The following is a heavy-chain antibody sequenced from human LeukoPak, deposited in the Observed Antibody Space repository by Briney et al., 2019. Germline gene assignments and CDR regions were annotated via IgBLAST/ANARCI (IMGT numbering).Heavy chain of an antibody. CDR1: GGSISSSSYY. CDR3: ARGTLYRGWSYYLDF. V-gene: IGHV4-39*07. D-gene: IGHD6-19*01. J-gene: IGHJ4*02. Sequence: PSETLSLTCTVSGGSISSSSYYWGWIRQPPGKGLEWIGSVYYSGTTSYNPSLKSRVTISVDMSKNHFSLRLRSVTAADTAMYYCARGTLYRGWSYYLDFWGQGSQVTVSS. CDR2: VYYSGTT.